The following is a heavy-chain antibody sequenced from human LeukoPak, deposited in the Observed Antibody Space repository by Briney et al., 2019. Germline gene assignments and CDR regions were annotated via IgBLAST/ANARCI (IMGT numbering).Heavy chain of an antibody. CDR3: AREGSSSSLDYYYYYMDV. J-gene: IGHJ6*03. V-gene: IGHV1-69*05. CDR2: IIPIFGTA. Sequence: ASVKVSCRASGGTFSSYAISWVRQAPGQGLEWMGGIIPIFGTANYAQKFQGRVTITTDESTSTAYMELSSLRSEDTAVYYCAREGSSSSLDYYYYYMDVWGKETTVTVSS. CDR1: GGTFSSYA. D-gene: IGHD6-6*01.